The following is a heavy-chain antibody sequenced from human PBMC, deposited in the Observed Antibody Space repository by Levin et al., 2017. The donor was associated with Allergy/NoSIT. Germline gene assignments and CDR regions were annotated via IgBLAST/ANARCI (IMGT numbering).Heavy chain of an antibody. V-gene: IGHV3-43*01. CDR1: GFTFDDYT. CDR3: AKDRGLVGYNYYFDY. Sequence: GGSLRLSCAASGFTFDDYTMHWVRQAPGKGLEWVSLISWDGGSTYYADSVKGRFTISRDNSKNSLYLQMNSLRTEDTALYYCAKDRGLVGYNYYFDYWGQGTLVTVSS. J-gene: IGHJ4*02. CDR2: ISWDGGST. D-gene: IGHD5-24*01.